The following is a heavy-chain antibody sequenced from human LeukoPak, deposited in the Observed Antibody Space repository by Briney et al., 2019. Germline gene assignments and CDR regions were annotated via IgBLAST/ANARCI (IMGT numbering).Heavy chain of an antibody. J-gene: IGHJ4*02. V-gene: IGHV4-39*01. CDR2: IYYSGNT. D-gene: IGHD6-13*01. Sequence: SESLSLTCTVSGGSISSSSYYWGWIRQPPGKGLEWIGSIYYSGNTYYNPSLKSRVTISVDTSKNQFSLKLSSVAAADTAVYYCARQRYSSSWIDYWGQGTLVTVSS. CDR1: GGSISSSSYY. CDR3: ARQRYSSSWIDY.